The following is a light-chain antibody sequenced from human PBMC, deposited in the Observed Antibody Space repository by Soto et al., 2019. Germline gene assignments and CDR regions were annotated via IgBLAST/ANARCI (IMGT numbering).Light chain of an antibody. V-gene: IGKV1-39*01. J-gene: IGKJ1*01. CDR3: QQSYSTPRT. CDR1: QSISGY. CDR2: GAS. Sequence: DIQITQSPSSLSASVGDRVTITCRASQSISGYLNWYQQKPGKAPKLLMYGASTLQSGVPSRFSGSGSGTGFTLTISSLQPEDFATYYCQQSYSTPRTFGQGTKVDIK.